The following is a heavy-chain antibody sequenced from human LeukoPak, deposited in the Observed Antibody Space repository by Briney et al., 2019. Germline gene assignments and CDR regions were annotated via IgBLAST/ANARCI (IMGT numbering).Heavy chain of an antibody. D-gene: IGHD3-22*01. J-gene: IGHJ4*02. Sequence: GGSLGLSCAVSGITLSNYGMAWVRQAPGKGLEWVASLSASGGGTSYADSVRGRFTISRDNAKNTLYLQMNSQRAEDTAVYFCAKRGVVIRVILVGFHKEAYYFDSWGQGVLVTVSS. CDR1: GITLSNYG. CDR3: AKRGVVIRVILVGFHKEAYYFDS. V-gene: IGHV3-23*01. CDR2: LSASGGGT.